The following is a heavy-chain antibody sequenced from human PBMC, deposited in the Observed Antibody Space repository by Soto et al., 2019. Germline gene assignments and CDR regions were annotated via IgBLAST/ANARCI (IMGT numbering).Heavy chain of an antibody. CDR3: ARDLVESAAAGTDDLDY. CDR2: ISAYNGNT. CDR1: GYTFTSYG. V-gene: IGHV1-18*04. J-gene: IGHJ4*02. Sequence: QVQLVQSGAEVKKPGASVKVSCKASGYTFTSYGISWVRQAPGQGLEWMGWISAYNGNTNYAQKLQGRVTITTAKSTSTAYRELRSLRSDVTAVYYCARDLVESAAAGTDDLDYWGQGTLVTVSS. D-gene: IGHD6-13*01.